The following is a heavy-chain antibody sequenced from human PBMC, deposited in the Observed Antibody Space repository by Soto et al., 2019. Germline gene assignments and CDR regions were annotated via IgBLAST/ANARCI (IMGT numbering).Heavy chain of an antibody. CDR3: ARDRVPKSSGFFPFDY. V-gene: IGHV1-18*01. CDR2: ISAFNGKT. Sequence: QIQLVQSGAEVMKPGASVKVSCKASGYTFNIYGINWVRQAPGQGLEWMGWISAFNGKTNYAQNVQGRVTMTTDTSTSTAYVELRSLRSDDTAVYYCARDRVPKSSGFFPFDYWGHGTLVTVSS. J-gene: IGHJ4*01. D-gene: IGHD3-22*01. CDR1: GYTFNIYG.